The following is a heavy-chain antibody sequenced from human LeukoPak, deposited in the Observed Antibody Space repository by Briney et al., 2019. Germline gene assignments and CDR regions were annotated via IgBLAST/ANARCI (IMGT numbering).Heavy chain of an antibody. CDR2: TYYRSKWYN. CDR1: GDSVSSNSVA. Sequence: SQTLSLTCAISGDSVSSNSVAWNWIRQSPSRGLEWLGRTYYRSKWYNDYAVSVKSRITINPDTSKNQFSLQLNSVTPEDTAVYYCARIPYYDYVWGSYRSHGFDYWGQGTLVTVSS. V-gene: IGHV6-1*01. J-gene: IGHJ4*02. CDR3: ARIPYYDYVWGSYRSHGFDY. D-gene: IGHD3-16*02.